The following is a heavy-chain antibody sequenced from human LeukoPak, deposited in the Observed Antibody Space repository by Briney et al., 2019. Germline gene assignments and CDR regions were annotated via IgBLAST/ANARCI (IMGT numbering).Heavy chain of an antibody. CDR2: ISSSGGST. D-gene: IGHD1-7*01. V-gene: IGHV3-64D*09. Sequence: GGSLRLSCSASGFTFSTYAMHWVRQAPGKGLEHVSAISSSGGSTYYAGSVRGRFTISRDNSKNTLYLQMSSLRGEDTAVYYCVKDSNWNYILALFDYWGQGTLVTVSS. J-gene: IGHJ4*02. CDR1: GFTFSTYA. CDR3: VKDSNWNYILALFDY.